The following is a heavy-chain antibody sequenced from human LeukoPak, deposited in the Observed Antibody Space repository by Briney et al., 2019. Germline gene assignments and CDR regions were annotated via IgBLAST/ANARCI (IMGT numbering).Heavy chain of an antibody. J-gene: IGHJ4*02. CDR3: ARGFGELYSRGNFDY. CDR2: IYYSGST. V-gene: IGHV4-31*03. Sequence: PSETLSFTCTVPGGSISSGGYYWSWIRQHPGKGLEWIGYIYYSGSTYYNPSLKSRVTISVDTSKNQFSLKLSSVTAADTAVYYCARGFGELYSRGNFDYWGQGTLVTVSS. CDR1: GGSISSGGYY. D-gene: IGHD3-10*01.